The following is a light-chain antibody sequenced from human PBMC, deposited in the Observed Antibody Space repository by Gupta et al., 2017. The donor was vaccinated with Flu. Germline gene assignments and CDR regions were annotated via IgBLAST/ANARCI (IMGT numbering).Light chain of an antibody. Sequence: EILLTQSPGTLSLSPGERATLSCRARQSVSSTDLAWYQQKPGQAPRLLIHGASSSATGIPDRFSGCGSGTDFTLTISKLEPEAFAVYYCHQDGGSPRAFGQGTKVEIK. CDR2: GAS. V-gene: IGKV3-20*01. CDR1: QSVSSTD. J-gene: IGKJ1*01. CDR3: HQDGGSPRA.